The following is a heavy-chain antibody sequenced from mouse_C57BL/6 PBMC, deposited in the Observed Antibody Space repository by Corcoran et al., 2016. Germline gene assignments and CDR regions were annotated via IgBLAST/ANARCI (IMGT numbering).Heavy chain of an antibody. CDR2: INTYSGVP. CDR1: GYTFTTYG. CDR3: ARPLRAYYGSSLNYAMDY. J-gene: IGHJ4*01. V-gene: IGHV9-3*01. Sequence: QIQLVQSGPELKKPGETVKISCKASGYTFTTYGMRWVKQAPGKGLKWMGWINTYSGVPTYADDFKGRFAFSLETSASTAYLQINNLKNEDTATYFCARPLRAYYGSSLNYAMDYWGQGTSVTVSS. D-gene: IGHD1-1*01.